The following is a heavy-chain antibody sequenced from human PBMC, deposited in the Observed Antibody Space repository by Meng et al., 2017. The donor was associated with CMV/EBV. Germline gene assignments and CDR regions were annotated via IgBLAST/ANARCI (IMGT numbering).Heavy chain of an antibody. CDR1: GGSFSGYY. Sequence: SETLSLTCAVYGGSFSGYYWSWIRQPPGKGLEWIGEINHSGSTNYNLSLKSRVTISVDTSKNQFSLKLSSVTAADTAVYYCAREGSSRPLDYWGQGTLVTVSS. V-gene: IGHV4-34*01. J-gene: IGHJ4*02. CDR3: AREGSSRPLDY. CDR2: INHSGST. D-gene: IGHD6-6*01.